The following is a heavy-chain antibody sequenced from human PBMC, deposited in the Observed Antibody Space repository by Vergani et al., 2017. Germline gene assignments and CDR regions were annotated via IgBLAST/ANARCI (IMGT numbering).Heavy chain of an antibody. CDR2: WRYDGKYK. CDR1: GFTLSTYG. J-gene: IGHJ6*02. CDR3: AKGVYCSSTSCYGGRGYYYGMGV. V-gene: IGHV3-33*06. Sequence: QVQLVESGGGVVQPGRSLRLSCVASGFTLSTYGMYWVRPAPGKGLEWVAAWRYDGKYKYYADSVKGRFSVTRDNSQNTLSLQMNSLRGEDTAVYYCAKGVYCSSTSCYGGRGYYYGMGVWGQGTTVTFSS. D-gene: IGHD2-2*01.